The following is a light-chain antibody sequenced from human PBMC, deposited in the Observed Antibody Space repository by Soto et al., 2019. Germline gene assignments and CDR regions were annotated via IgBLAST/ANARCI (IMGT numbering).Light chain of an antibody. CDR3: QQAASCPFT. J-gene: IGKJ3*01. Sequence: DIQLTQSPASVSAAVGDRINISFRASQPIKTWLAWYQQKPGKGPKLLIYTASTLETGVPSRFSGSGSGTDFTLTISSLQPEDAAIYSCQQAASCPFTFGPGAKV. V-gene: IGKV1-12*02. CDR1: QPIKTW. CDR2: TAS.